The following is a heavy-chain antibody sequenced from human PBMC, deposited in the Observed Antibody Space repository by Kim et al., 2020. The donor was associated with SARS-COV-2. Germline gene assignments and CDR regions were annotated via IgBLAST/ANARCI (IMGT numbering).Heavy chain of an antibody. D-gene: IGHD3-10*01. CDR1: GFTFSSYA. CDR2: ISYDGSNK. CDR3: ARVYGSGTRPVGAFDI. Sequence: GGSLRLSCAASGFTFSSYAMHWVRQAPGKGLEWVAVISYDGSNKYYADSVKGRFTISRDNSKNTLYLQMNSLRAEDTAVYYCARVYGSGTRPVGAFDIWGQGTMVTVSS. V-gene: IGHV3-30-3*01. J-gene: IGHJ3*02.